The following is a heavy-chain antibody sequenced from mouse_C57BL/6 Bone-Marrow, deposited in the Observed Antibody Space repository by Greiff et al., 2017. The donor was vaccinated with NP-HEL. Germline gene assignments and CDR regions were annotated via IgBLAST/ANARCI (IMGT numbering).Heavy chain of an antibody. Sequence: VQLKESGPALVKPSQTVSLTCTVTGYSITNGNHWWNWIRQVSGSKLEWIGYIRSSGSTDSNPSLKSRISITSDTSTNQLFLQLNSVTTEDIATYYCARDQGAYYSNYFYWYFEVWGTGTTVTVSS. V-gene: IGHV3-4*01. CDR3: ARDQGAYYSNYFYWYFEV. CDR2: IRSSGST. CDR1: GYSITNGNHW. D-gene: IGHD2-5*01. J-gene: IGHJ1*03.